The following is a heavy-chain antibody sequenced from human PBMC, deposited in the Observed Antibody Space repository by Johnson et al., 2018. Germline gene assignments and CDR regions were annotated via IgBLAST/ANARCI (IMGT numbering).Heavy chain of an antibody. CDR3: AKETGDDGDYGGFYYYGMDV. CDR2: ISGSGGST. J-gene: IGHJ6*02. Sequence: EVQLVESGGGLVKPGGSLRLSCAASGFTFSRYAMNWVRPAPGKGLEWVSSISGSGGSTYYADSGKGRFTISRDNSKKTLYLQMNSLTAEVTAVYYCAKETGDDGDYGGFYYYGMDVWGQGTTVTGSS. CDR1: GFTFSRYA. V-gene: IGHV3-23*04. D-gene: IGHD4-17*01.